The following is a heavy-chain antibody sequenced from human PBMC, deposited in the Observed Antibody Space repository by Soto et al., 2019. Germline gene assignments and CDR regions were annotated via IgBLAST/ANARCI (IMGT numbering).Heavy chain of an antibody. V-gene: IGHV1-2*02. D-gene: IGHD3-22*01. Sequence: ASVKVSCKTSGYTFSNYGINWVRQAPGQGLEWMGWINPNSGGTNYAQKFQGRVTMTRDTSISTAYMELSRLRSDDTAVYYCARDLVEYYYDSSGHFDYWGQGTLVTVSS. J-gene: IGHJ4*02. CDR3: ARDLVEYYYDSSGHFDY. CDR2: INPNSGGT. CDR1: GYTFSNYG.